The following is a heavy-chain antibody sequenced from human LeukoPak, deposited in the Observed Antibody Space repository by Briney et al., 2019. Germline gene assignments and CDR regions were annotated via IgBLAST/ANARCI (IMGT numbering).Heavy chain of an antibody. CDR3: ARTVGPIVVVPAALNWFDP. J-gene: IGHJ5*02. D-gene: IGHD2-2*01. CDR2: IIPIFGTA. Sequence: SVKVSCKASGGTFSSYAISWVRQAPGQGLEWMGGIIPIFGTANYAQKFQGRVTITADESTSTAYMELSSLRSEDTAVYYCARTVGPIVVVPAALNWFDPWGQGTLVTVSS. V-gene: IGHV1-69*13. CDR1: GGTFSSYA.